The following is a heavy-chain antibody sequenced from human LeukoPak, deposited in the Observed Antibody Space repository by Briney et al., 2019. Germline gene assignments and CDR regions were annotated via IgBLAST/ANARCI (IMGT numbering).Heavy chain of an antibody. Sequence: PGGSLRLSCAASGFTFANHAMNWVRQAPGKGLEWVSVISGSGESTIYADSVKGRITISRDNSKNTLYLQMNNLRAEDTAVYYCAKAIYASGSSYTSIDYWGQGTLVTVSS. CDR3: AKAIYASGSSYTSIDY. CDR2: ISGSGEST. CDR1: GFTFANHA. V-gene: IGHV3-23*01. D-gene: IGHD3-10*01. J-gene: IGHJ4*02.